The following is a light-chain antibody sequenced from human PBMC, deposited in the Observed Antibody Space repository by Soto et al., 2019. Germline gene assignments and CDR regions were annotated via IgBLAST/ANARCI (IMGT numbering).Light chain of an antibody. V-gene: IGKV1-39*01. CDR2: GAS. Sequence: DIQMTQSPSSLSASVGDRVTITCRASESINNFLNWYQQRPGKAPKLLIYGASSRATGIPDRFSGSGSGTDFTLTISRLEPEDFAVYYCQQYGSSPTFGQGTKVDIK. CDR3: QQYGSSPT. CDR1: ESINNF. J-gene: IGKJ1*01.